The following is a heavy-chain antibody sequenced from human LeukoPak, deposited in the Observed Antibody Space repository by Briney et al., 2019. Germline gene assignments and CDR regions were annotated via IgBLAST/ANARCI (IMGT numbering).Heavy chain of an antibody. Sequence: GSADNVSCKPSVYTLTPYHMHWVGQAPGQGLEWMGVINPRDGGTTNAQKLQGRVTMTRDTSTSTVFMELSSLRSETTAVYYCARVINEGFDYWGQGTLVTVSS. J-gene: IGHJ4*02. CDR1: VYTLTPYH. CDR3: ARVINEGFDY. V-gene: IGHV1-46*01. CDR2: INPRDGGT. D-gene: IGHD3-10*01.